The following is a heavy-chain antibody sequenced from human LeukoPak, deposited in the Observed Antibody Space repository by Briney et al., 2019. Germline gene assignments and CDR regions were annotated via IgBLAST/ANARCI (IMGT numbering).Heavy chain of an antibody. CDR1: GGSISSSSYY. Sequence: SETLSLTCTVSGGSISSSSYYWGWIRQPPGKGLEWIGSIYYSGSTYYNPSLKSRVTISVDTSKNQFSPKLSSVTAADTAVYYCARLCGGGDCRDAFDIWGQGTMVTVSS. V-gene: IGHV4-39*01. CDR3: ARLCGGGDCRDAFDI. J-gene: IGHJ3*02. CDR2: IYYSGST. D-gene: IGHD2-21*02.